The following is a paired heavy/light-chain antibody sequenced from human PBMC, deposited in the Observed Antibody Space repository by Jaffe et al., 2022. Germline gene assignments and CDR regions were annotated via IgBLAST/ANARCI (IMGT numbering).Light chain of an antibody. CDR3: QQYHHWPPIT. CDR2: GAH. CDR1: QSISYN. V-gene: IGKV3-15*01. Sequence: EIVMTQSPATLSVSVGERATLSCRASQSISYNLAWYQQKSGQGPRLLIYGAHTRATGIPDRFSGSGSGTEFFLTVSSLQSDDFAVYFCQQYHHWPPITFGQGTRLEIK. J-gene: IGKJ5*01.
Heavy chain of an antibody. CDR2: INTDASTT. CDR1: GFTFRAYW. J-gene: IGHJ5*02. Sequence: EMNLVESGGGLVQPGGSLRLSCVASGFTFRAYWMHWIRLVPGKGLVWVARINTDASTTSHADSVEGRFTISRDNLKNILYLQMSDLRDEDTATYFCTRDVTYGSGSFLDLWGQGSLVTVSS. V-gene: IGHV3-74*01. CDR3: TRDVTYGSGSFLDL. D-gene: IGHD3-10*01.